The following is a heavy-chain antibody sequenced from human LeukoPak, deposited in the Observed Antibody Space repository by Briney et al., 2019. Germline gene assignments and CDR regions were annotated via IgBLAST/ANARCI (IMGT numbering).Heavy chain of an antibody. CDR3: ARDPVLDDYGGNSPY. D-gene: IGHD4-23*01. Sequence: PGGSLRLSCAASGFTFSSYWMHWVRQAPGKGLVWFSRINIDGSSTTYADSVKGRFTISRNNAKNTLYLQMNSLRAEDTAVYYCARDPVLDDYGGNSPYWGQGTLVTVSS. CDR1: GFTFSSYW. V-gene: IGHV3-74*01. J-gene: IGHJ4*02. CDR2: INIDGSST.